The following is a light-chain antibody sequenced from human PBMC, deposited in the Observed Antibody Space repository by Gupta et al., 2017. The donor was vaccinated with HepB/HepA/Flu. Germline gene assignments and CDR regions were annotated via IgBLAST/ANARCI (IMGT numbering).Light chain of an antibody. J-gene: IGKJ1*01. CDR3: QQNDSNPPWT. V-gene: IGKV1-39*01. CDR2: AAS. Sequence: DIQMTQSPSSLSASVGDRVTITCRASQSISSYLNWYQQKPGKAPKLLIYAASSLQSGVPSRFSGSGYGKDLTLTISSRQQEDFATYYCQQNDSNPPWTFGQGTKVEIK. CDR1: QSISSY.